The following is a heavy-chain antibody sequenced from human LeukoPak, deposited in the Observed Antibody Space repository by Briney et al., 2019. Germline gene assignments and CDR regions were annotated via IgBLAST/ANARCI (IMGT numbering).Heavy chain of an antibody. J-gene: IGHJ4*02. V-gene: IGHV1-2*02. Sequence: ASVKVSCTASGYTFTGYYMHWVRQAPGQGLEWMGWINPNSGGTNYAQKFQGRVTMTRNTSISTAYMELSSLRSEDTAVYYCASTISWLSGWYYFDYWGQGTLVTVSS. D-gene: IGHD6-19*01. CDR2: INPNSGGT. CDR3: ASTISWLSGWYYFDY. CDR1: GYTFTGYY.